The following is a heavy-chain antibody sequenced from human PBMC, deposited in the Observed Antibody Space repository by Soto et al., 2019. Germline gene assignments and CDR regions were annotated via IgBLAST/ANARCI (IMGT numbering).Heavy chain of an antibody. CDR1: GYTFFNYG. D-gene: IGHD1-26*01. Sequence: QVQLVQSGAEVKNPGASVKVSCKASGYTFFNYGITWVRQAPGQGLEWMGWISAYNGNRNYAQKFPGRVTMTTDTSTSTADMELRTLRSDDTAVYYGARSPIGATGSLDYWGQGNLVTVSS. V-gene: IGHV1-18*01. CDR2: ISAYNGNR. J-gene: IGHJ4*02. CDR3: ARSPIGATGSLDY.